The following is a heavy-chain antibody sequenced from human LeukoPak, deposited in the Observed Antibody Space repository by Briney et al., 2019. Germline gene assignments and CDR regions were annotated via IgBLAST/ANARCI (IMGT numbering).Heavy chain of an antibody. CDR3: ARVPRLRIIPWDRDP. D-gene: IGHD3-16*01. J-gene: IGHJ5*02. CDR1: GGSISSSSYY. V-gene: IGHV4-39*07. Sequence: PSETLSLTCTVSGGSISSSSYYWGWIRQPPGKGLEWIGSIYYSGSTYYNPSLKSRVTISVDTSKNQFSLKLSSVTAADTAVYYCARVPRLRIIPWDRDPWGQGTLVTVSS. CDR2: IYYSGST.